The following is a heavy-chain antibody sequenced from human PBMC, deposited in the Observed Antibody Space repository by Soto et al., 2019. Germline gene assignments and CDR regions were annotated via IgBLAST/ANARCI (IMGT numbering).Heavy chain of an antibody. V-gene: IGHV1-58*01. Sequence: SVKVSCKASGFTFTSSAVQWVRQARGQRLEWIGWIVVGSGNTNYAQKFQERVTITRDMSTSTAYMELSSLRSEDTAVYYCAASTYYEFWSGYFFDYWGQGTLVTVSS. J-gene: IGHJ4*02. D-gene: IGHD3-3*01. CDR1: GFTFTSSA. CDR2: IVVGSGNT. CDR3: AASTYYEFWSGYFFDY.